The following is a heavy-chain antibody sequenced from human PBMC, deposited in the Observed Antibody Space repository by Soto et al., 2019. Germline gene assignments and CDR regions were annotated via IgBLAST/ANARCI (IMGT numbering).Heavy chain of an antibody. CDR1: GYTFTGYY. Sequence: ASVKVSCKASGYTFTGYYMHWVRQAPGQGLEWMGWINPNSGGTNYAQKFQGRVTMTRDTSIGTAYMELSRLRSDDTAVYYCARDLHSSGWYPPGYWGQGTLVTVS. CDR2: INPNSGGT. V-gene: IGHV1-2*02. CDR3: ARDLHSSGWYPPGY. J-gene: IGHJ4*02. D-gene: IGHD6-19*01.